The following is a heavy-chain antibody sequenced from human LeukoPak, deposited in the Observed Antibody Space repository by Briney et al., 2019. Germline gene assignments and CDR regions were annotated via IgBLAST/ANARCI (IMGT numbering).Heavy chain of an antibody. D-gene: IGHD2-15*01. J-gene: IGHJ4*02. CDR3: ASSRYCSGGSCYRPFDY. CDR2: FDPEDGET. V-gene: IGHV1-24*01. CDR1: GYTLTELS. Sequence: ASVKVSCKVSGYTLTELSMHWVRQAPGKGLEWMGGFDPEDGETIYAQKFQGRVTMTEDTSTDTAYMELSSLRSEDTAVYYCASSRYCSGGSCYRPFDYWGQGTLVTVSS.